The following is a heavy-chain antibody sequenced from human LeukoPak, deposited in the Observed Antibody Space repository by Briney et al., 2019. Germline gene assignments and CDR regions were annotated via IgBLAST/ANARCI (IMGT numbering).Heavy chain of an antibody. CDR2: ISSSSSYI. Sequence: PGGSLRLPCAASGFTFSSYSMNWVRQAPGKGLEWVSSISSSSSYIYYADSVKGRFTISRDNAKNSLYLQMNSLRAEDTAVYYCARDSGHYYGMDVWGQGTTVTVSS. D-gene: IGHD3-10*01. V-gene: IGHV3-21*01. J-gene: IGHJ6*02. CDR1: GFTFSSYS. CDR3: ARDSGHYYGMDV.